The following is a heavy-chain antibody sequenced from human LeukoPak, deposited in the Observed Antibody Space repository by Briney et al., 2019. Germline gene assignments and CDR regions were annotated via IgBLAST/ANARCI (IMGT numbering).Heavy chain of an antibody. CDR2: IIPMLGIA. CDR1: GGTFSSYA. V-gene: IGHV1-69*04. CDR3: ARPTEYSSGWYGSVFDY. D-gene: IGHD6-19*01. Sequence: ASVKGSCKASGGTFSSYAISWVRQAPGQGLEWMGRIIPMLGIANYAQKFQGRVTITADKSTSTAYMELSSLRSEDTAAYYCARPTEYSSGWYGSVFDYWGQGTLVTVSS. J-gene: IGHJ4*02.